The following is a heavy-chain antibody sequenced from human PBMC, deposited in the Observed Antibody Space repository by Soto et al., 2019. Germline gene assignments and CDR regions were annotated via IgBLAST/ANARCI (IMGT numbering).Heavy chain of an antibody. CDR3: AKDPWPYCSGGSCYSLEFDP. V-gene: IGHV3-9*01. Sequence: GGSLRLSCAASGFTFDDYAMHWVRQAPGKGLEWVSGISWNSGSIGYADSVKGRFTISRDNAKNSLYLQMNSLRAEDTALYYCAKDPWPYCSGGSCYSLEFDPWGQGTRVTVSS. CDR1: GFTFDDYA. D-gene: IGHD2-15*01. J-gene: IGHJ5*02. CDR2: ISWNSGSI.